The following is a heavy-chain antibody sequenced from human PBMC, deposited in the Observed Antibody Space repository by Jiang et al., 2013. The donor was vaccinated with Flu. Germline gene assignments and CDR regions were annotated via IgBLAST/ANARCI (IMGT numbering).Heavy chain of an antibody. D-gene: IGHD6-13*01. CDR3: ARAYSSSWPPFDY. J-gene: IGHJ4*02. V-gene: IGHV4-39*01. CDR2: IYYSGST. Sequence: PHGKGLEWIGSIYYSGSTYYNPSLKSRVTISVDTSKNQFSLKLSSVTAADTAVYYCARAYSSSWPPFDYWGQGTLVTVSS.